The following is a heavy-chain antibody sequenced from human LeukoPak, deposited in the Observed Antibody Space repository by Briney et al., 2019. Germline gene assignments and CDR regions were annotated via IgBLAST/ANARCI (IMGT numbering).Heavy chain of an antibody. Sequence: SETLSLACSVSGGSITSSSYYWARVRQSPEKGLERIGSIYYTGGTHYNPSLKSRVIMSVDTSKNQFSLNLSSVTAADTAVYYCARHGGTRITLVEVYYFDYWGQGTLVTVSS. CDR2: IYYTGGT. V-gene: IGHV4-39*01. CDR3: ARHGGTRITLVEVYYFDY. D-gene: IGHD1-14*01. J-gene: IGHJ4*02. CDR1: GGSITSSSYY.